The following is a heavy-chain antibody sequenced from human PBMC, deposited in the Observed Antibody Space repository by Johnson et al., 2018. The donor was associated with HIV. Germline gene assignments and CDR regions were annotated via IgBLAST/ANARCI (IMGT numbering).Heavy chain of an antibody. V-gene: IGHV3-30*04. Sequence: QMLLVESGGGVVQPGRSLRLSCAASGFTFSRYAMHWVRQAPGKGLEWVAVISYDGSNKYYVDSVKGRFTISRDNSKNTLYLQMNSLRAEDTAVYYCAREERDGINSAFDIWGRGTLVTVSS. CDR2: ISYDGSNK. D-gene: IGHD5-24*01. CDR3: AREERDGINSAFDI. CDR1: GFTFSRYA. J-gene: IGHJ3*02.